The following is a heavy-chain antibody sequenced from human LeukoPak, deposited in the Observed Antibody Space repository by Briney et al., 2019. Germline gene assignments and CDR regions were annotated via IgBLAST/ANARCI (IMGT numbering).Heavy chain of an antibody. J-gene: IGHJ4*02. D-gene: IGHD2-2*02. V-gene: IGHV1-69*13. CDR1: GGTFSSYA. CDR2: IIPIFGTA. CDR3: ARDHHGYCSSTSCYIA. Sequence: ASVKVSCKASGGTFSSYAISWVRQAPGQGLEWMGGIIPIFGTANYAQKFQGRVTITADESTSTAYMELSSLRSEDTAVYYCARDHHGYCSSTSCYIAWGQGTLVTVSS.